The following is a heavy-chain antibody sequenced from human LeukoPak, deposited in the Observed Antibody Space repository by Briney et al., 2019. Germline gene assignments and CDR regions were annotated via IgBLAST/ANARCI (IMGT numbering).Heavy chain of an antibody. CDR2: IGTAGDT. D-gene: IGHD2-2*01. Sequence: GGSLRLSCEASGFTFSSYDMHWVRQATGKGLEWVSAIGTAGDTYYPGYVKGRFTISRENAEHCLYVQMNSLSAGDRGVYFCARGRRDVCSSTFFYHLCDYWGQGTVVSVSS. CDR1: GFTFSSYD. J-gene: IGHJ4*02. V-gene: IGHV3-13*01. CDR3: ARGRRDVCSSTFFYHLCDY.